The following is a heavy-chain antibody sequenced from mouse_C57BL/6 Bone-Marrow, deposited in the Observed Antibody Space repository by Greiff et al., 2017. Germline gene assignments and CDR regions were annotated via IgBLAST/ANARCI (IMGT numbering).Heavy chain of an antibody. CDR2: LYPRSGNN. CDR3: VDYGGFAC. V-gene: IGHV1-81*01. Sequence: VQLQQSGAELARPGASVKLSCKATGYTFTSYGLSWVKQRTGQGLEWIGELYPRSGNNFYNEKFKGKATLTADKSSSTADRELRSLTAEDSSVYFCVDYGGFACWGQGTLVTVSA. J-gene: IGHJ3*01. CDR1: GYTFTSYG. D-gene: IGHD2-4*01.